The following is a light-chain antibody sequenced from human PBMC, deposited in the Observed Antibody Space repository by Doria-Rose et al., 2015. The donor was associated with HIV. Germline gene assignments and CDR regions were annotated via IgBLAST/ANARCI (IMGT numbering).Light chain of an antibody. CDR1: QSLLYTSTNY. V-gene: IGKV4-1*01. Sequence: DIRVTQSPESLGMSLGERATLHCKYNQSLLYTSTNYLAWYQQKPGQPPKLLTYWASTRQSGVPARFSGSGSGTDFTLTISSLEAEDVAVYYCQQYYDTPSFGPGTTVDIK. CDR3: QQYYDTPS. J-gene: IGKJ3*01. CDR2: WAS.